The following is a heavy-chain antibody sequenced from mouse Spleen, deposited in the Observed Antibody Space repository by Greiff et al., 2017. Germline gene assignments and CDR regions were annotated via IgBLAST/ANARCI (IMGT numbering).Heavy chain of an antibody. V-gene: IGHV5-9*04. D-gene: IGHD1-1*01. Sequence: EVKLMESGGGLVKLGGSLKLSCAASGFTFSSYAMSWVRQTPEKRLEWVATISSGGGNSYYPDSVKGRFTISRDNAKNTLYLQMSSLKSEDTAMYYCARLYYYGSSYFDYWGQGTTRTVSS. CDR3: ARLYYYGSSYFDY. J-gene: IGHJ2*01. CDR2: ISSGGGNS. CDR1: GFTFSSYA.